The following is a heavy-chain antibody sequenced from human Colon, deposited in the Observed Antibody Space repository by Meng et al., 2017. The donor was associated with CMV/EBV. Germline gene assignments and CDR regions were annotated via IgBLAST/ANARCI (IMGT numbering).Heavy chain of an antibody. J-gene: IGHJ4*02. CDR1: GYTFSDYQ. V-gene: IGHV1-2*02. CDR3: ARDPSGSRVPFDY. Sequence: VPVVQSGAEEKKPGASVKVYSKSYGYTFSDYQLHWLRQAPGQGLEWMGWLNSNSGATDYAQKFQGRFTMTRDTSITTVYMELSSLRSDDTAVYYCARDPSGSRVPFDYLGQGSLVTVSS. D-gene: IGHD1-26*01. CDR2: LNSNSGAT.